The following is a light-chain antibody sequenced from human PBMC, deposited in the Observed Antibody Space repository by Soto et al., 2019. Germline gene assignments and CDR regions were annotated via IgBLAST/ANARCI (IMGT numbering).Light chain of an antibody. CDR3: QKYNSAPLT. V-gene: IGKV1-27*01. J-gene: IGKJ4*01. Sequence: DIQMTQSPSSLSASLGDRVTITCRASQGIGVYLAWFQQRPGRVPNPLIYAASTLQSGVPSRFSGSGSGTDFTLTISSLQPEDVATYYCQKYNSAPLTFGGGTKVEIK. CDR1: QGIGVY. CDR2: AAS.